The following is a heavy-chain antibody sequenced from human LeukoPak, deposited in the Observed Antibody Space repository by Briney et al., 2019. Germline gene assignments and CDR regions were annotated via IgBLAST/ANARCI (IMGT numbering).Heavy chain of an antibody. CDR2: IKQDGSEK. V-gene: IGHV3-7*01. D-gene: IGHD3-22*01. J-gene: IGHJ4*02. Sequence: GGSLRLSCAASGFTFSSYWMSWVRRAPGKGLEWVANIKQDGSEKYYVDSVKGRFTISRDNAKNSLYLTMNSLRDEDTAVYYCARRRYYYDSSGPVGDFDYWGQGTLVTVSS. CDR1: GFTFSSYW. CDR3: ARRRYYYDSSGPVGDFDY.